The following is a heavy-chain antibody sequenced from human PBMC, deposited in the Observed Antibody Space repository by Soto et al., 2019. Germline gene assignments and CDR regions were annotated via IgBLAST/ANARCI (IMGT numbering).Heavy chain of an antibody. D-gene: IGHD5-12*01. CDR3: ARDDGKRGYSGYDHEHNWFAP. CDR1: GYTFTSYD. CDR2: MNPNSGIT. V-gene: IGHV1-8*01. Sequence: ASVKVSCKASGYTFTSYDINWVRQATGQGLEWMGRMNPNSGITGYAQKFQGRVTITTDNSMSTAYMELSSLRSEDTAVYYCARDDGKRGYSGYDHEHNWFAPWGQGTLVTVSS. J-gene: IGHJ5*02.